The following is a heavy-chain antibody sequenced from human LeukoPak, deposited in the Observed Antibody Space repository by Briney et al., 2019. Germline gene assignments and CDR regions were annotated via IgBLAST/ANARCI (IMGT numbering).Heavy chain of an antibody. D-gene: IGHD1-1*01. CDR1: GFNLRDYV. CDR2: IKTKPYSGTP. Sequence: GGSLRLSCTTSGFNLRDYVLRWVRQAPGKGLVWIGFIKTKPYSGTPGYAASVIFTFTISSDDSKRNAYLQMDNLKTGDIAVFYCATIEDTGTARDSWGQGTLVTVSS. CDR3: ATIEDTGTARDS. J-gene: IGHJ4*02. V-gene: IGHV3-49*04.